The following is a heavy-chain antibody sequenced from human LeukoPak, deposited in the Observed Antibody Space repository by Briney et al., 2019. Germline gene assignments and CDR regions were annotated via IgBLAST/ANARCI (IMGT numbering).Heavy chain of an antibody. J-gene: IGHJ6*02. Sequence: GGSLRLSCAASGFTFSSYAMSWVRQAPGKGLEWVSAISGSGGSTYYADSVKGRFTISRDNSKNTLYLQMNSLRAEDTAVYYCAKEVVYETDYYYYYVWTSGAKGPRSPSP. CDR3: AKEVVYETDYYYYYVWTS. CDR1: GFTFSSYA. V-gene: IGHV3-23*01. CDR2: ISGSGGST. D-gene: IGHD2-15*01.